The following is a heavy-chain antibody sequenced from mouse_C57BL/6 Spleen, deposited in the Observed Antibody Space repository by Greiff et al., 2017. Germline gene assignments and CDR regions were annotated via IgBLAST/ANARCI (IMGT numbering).Heavy chain of an antibody. D-gene: IGHD2-1*01. CDR1: GYTFTSYW. Sequence: VQLQQPGAELVMPGASVKLSCKASGYTFTSYWMHWVKQRPGQGLEWIGEIDPSDSYTNYNQKFKGKSTLTVDKSSSTADMQLSSLTSEDSAVYDCARRSYGNYYCDYWGQGTTLTVSS. CDR3: ARRSYGNYYCDY. J-gene: IGHJ2*01. CDR2: IDPSDSYT. V-gene: IGHV1-69*01.